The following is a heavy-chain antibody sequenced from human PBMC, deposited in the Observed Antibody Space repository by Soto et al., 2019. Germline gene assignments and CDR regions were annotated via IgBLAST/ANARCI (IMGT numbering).Heavy chain of an antibody. J-gene: IGHJ4*02. CDR2: ISSSGSTI. V-gene: IGHV3-11*01. CDR1: GFAFSDPY. Sequence: QVQLVESGGGLVQPGGSLRLSCAASGFAFSDPYMSWIRQAPGKGLEWISYISSSGSTIYYAASVKGRFTISRDNAKKSLYLQMDSLTADDTAVYYCARGGASVTTPFDYWGQGTQVTVSS. D-gene: IGHD4-17*01. CDR3: ARGGASVTTPFDY.